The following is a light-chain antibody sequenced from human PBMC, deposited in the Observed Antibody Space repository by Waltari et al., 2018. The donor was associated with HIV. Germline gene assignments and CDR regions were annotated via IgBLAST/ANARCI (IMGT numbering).Light chain of an antibody. CDR3: SSYTSAETVV. CDR1: SSDVGAYQY. V-gene: IGLV2-14*01. CDR2: EVI. J-gene: IGLJ1*01. Sequence: QSALTQPASVPGSPGQSITISCTGTSSDVGAYQYVPWYQQHPDKVPKLIIYEVINRPSGVSNRFSGSKSGNTASLTISGLQTEDEADYYCSSYTSAETVVFGVGTRVTVL.